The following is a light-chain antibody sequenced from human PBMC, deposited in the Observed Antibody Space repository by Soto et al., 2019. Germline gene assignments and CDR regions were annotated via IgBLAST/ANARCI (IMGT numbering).Light chain of an antibody. V-gene: IGLV2-18*02. Sequence: QSVLTQPPSVSGSPGQSVTISCTVTSSDVGDYEHVSWYQQAPGTAPKLIIFDVTNRPSGVPDRFSGSKSGNTPSLTIFGLQAEDEADYYCCSYAGSYTLVFGGGTKLTVL. CDR3: CSYAGSYTLV. CDR1: SSDVGDYEH. CDR2: DVT. J-gene: IGLJ2*01.